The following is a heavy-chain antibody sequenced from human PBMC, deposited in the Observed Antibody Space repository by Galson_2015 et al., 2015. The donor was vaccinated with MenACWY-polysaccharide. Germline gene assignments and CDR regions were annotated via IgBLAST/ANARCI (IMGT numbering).Heavy chain of an antibody. CDR1: GFTFSTYA. Sequence: LRLSCAASGFTFSTYAIHWVRQAPGKGLDWVAIISYDGTNKYYADSVKDRFTISRDNSKNTMYLQMNSLSAEDTAAYYCARTYCSRTSCYGMDVWGQGTTVTISS. J-gene: IGHJ6*02. CDR3: ARTYCSRTSCYGMDV. CDR2: ISYDGTNK. V-gene: IGHV3-30-3*01. D-gene: IGHD2-2*01.